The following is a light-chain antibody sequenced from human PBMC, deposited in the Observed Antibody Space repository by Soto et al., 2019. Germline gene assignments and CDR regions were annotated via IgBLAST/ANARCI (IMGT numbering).Light chain of an antibody. V-gene: IGLV1-40*01. J-gene: IGLJ3*02. CDR2: GNT. CDR3: QSYDSSLSDWV. Sequence: QSVLTQPPSVSGAPGQRVTISCTGSSSNIGSGYDVHWYQQLPGTAPKLLIYGNTNRPSGVPDRFSGSKSGTSASLAFTGLQAEDEADYYCQSYDSSLSDWVFGGGTKLTVL. CDR1: SSNIGSGYD.